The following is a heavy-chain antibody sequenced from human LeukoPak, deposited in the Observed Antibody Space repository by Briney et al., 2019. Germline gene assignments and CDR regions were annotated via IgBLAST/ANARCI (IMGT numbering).Heavy chain of an antibody. Sequence: ASVKVSCKASGYTFTGYYMHWVRQAPGQGLEWMGWINPNSGGTNYAQKFQGRVTMTRDTSISTAYMELTRLRSDDTAVYYCARALGLRYCSGGSCPHDAFDIWGQGTMVTVSS. J-gene: IGHJ3*02. V-gene: IGHV1-2*02. D-gene: IGHD2-15*01. CDR3: ARALGLRYCSGGSCPHDAFDI. CDR2: INPNSGGT. CDR1: GYTFTGYY.